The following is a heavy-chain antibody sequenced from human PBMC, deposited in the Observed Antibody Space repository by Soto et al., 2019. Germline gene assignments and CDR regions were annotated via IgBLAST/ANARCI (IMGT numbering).Heavy chain of an antibody. CDR1: GGSFSGYY. CDR3: ARVGRSDCDSSGYYYGRRYGMDV. Sequence: PSETLSLTCAVYGGSFSGYYWSWIRQPPGKGLEWIGEINHSGSTNYNPSFTSRGTISLDTSKNQFSLKLSSVTAADTAVYYCARVGRSDCDSSGYYYGRRYGMDVWGQGTTVTVSS. D-gene: IGHD3-22*01. V-gene: IGHV4-34*01. J-gene: IGHJ6*02. CDR2: INHSGST.